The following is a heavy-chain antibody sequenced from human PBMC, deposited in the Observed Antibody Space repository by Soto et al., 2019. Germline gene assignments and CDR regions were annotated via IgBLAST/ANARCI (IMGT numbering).Heavy chain of an antibody. CDR1: GGSIISYY. V-gene: IGHV4-59*01. J-gene: IGHJ6*02. D-gene: IGHD4-4*01. Sequence: QVQLQESGPGLVKPSETLSLTCTVSGGSIISYYWSWIRQPPGKGLEWIGYIYYSGSTNYNPSLKRRVTISVDTSKTQFSLKLSSVTAADTAVYYCARERLAVTIGLYYSFGMDVWGQGTTVTVSS. CDR3: ARERLAVTIGLYYSFGMDV. CDR2: IYYSGST.